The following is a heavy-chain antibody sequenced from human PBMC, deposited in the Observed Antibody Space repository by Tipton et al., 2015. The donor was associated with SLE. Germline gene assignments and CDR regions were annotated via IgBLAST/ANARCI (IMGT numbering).Heavy chain of an antibody. J-gene: IGHJ4*02. D-gene: IGHD3-22*01. V-gene: IGHV3-30*04. CDR3: AREYYDSSGPPGY. Sequence: SLRLSRAASGFTFSSYAMHWVRQAPGKGLEWVAVISYDGSNKYYADSVKGRFTISRDNSKNTLYLQMNSLRAEDTAVYYCAREYYDSSGPPGYWGQGTLVTVSS. CDR2: ISYDGSNK. CDR1: GFTFSSYA.